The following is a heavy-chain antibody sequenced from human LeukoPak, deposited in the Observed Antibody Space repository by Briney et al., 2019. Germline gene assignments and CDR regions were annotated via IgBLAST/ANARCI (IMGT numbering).Heavy chain of an antibody. CDR3: AKYMSATGVCLNFDS. CDR1: GFTFLNYA. J-gene: IGHJ4*02. V-gene: IGHV3-23*01. D-gene: IGHD2-21*02. CDR2: ISGRDDTTYYTDSPEGST. Sequence: PGGSLRLSCEASGFTFLNYAMSWVRQAPGKGLQWVSGISGRDDTTYYTDSPEGSTYYTNSAEGRFTISRDNSKNTVYLQIDSLGVEDTAVYYCAKYMSATGVCLNFDSWGQGILVTVSS.